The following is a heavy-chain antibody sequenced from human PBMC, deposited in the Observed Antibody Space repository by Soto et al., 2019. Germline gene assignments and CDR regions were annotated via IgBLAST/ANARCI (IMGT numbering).Heavy chain of an antibody. CDR2: IYYSGST. V-gene: IGHV4-31*03. CDR1: GGSISSGGYY. D-gene: IGHD2-15*01. CDR3: ARGARSGVSPGGAFDI. Sequence: LSLTCTVSGGSISSGGYYWSWIRQHPGKGLEWIGYIYYSGSTYYNPSLKSRVTISVDTSKNQFSLKLSSVTAADTAVYYCARGARSGVSPGGAFDIWGQGTMVTVS. J-gene: IGHJ3*02.